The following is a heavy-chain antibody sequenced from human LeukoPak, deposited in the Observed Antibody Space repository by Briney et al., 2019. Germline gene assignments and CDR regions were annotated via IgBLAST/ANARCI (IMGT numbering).Heavy chain of an antibody. CDR2: IFYSGST. J-gene: IGHJ4*02. CDR3: ARDVGATPGYFDY. CDR1: GGSISSYY. V-gene: IGHV4-59*01. Sequence: SETLSLTCTVSGGSISSYYWSWIRQPPGKGLEWIGYIFYSGSTNYNPSLKSRVTISVDTSKNQFSLKLSSVTAADTAVYYCARDVGATPGYFDYWGQGTLVTVSS. D-gene: IGHD1-26*01.